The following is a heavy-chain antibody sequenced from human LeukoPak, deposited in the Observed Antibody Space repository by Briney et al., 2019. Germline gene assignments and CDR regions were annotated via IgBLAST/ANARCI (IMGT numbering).Heavy chain of an antibody. D-gene: IGHD3-9*01. J-gene: IGHJ4*02. V-gene: IGHV4-59*01. CDR2: IYYSGST. CDR1: GGSISSYY. Sequence: TTSETLSLTCTVSGGSISSYYWSWIRQPPGKGLEWIGYIYYSGSTNYNPSLKSRVTISVDTSKNQFSLTLSSVTAADTAVYYCARLRYFDWLEDDYFDYWGQGTLVTVSS. CDR3: ARLRYFDWLEDDYFDY.